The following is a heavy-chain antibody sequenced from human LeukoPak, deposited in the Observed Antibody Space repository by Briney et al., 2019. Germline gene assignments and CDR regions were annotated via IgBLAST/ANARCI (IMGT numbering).Heavy chain of an antibody. J-gene: IGHJ4*02. V-gene: IGHV3-23*01. D-gene: IGHD6-19*01. CDR1: GFIFSNYA. CDR2: ISSRGDST. CDR3: VKGPRPDITVAHTVEN. Sequence: GGSLILSCAASGFIFSNYAMSWVRQVPGRGLEWVSTISSRGDSTYVADSVKGRFAISRDNSKNSLYLQMNTVRAEDTAVYYCVKGPRPDITVAHTVENWGQGTLVTVSS.